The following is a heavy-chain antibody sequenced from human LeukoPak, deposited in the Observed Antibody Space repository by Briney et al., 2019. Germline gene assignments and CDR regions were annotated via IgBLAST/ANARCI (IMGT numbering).Heavy chain of an antibody. Sequence: SVKVSCKASGGTFSSYAISWVRQAPGQGLEWMGRIIPIFGTANYAQKFQGRVTITTDESTSTAYMELSSLRSEDTAVYYCARSAPYDILKYYYMDVWGKGTTVTVSS. V-gene: IGHV1-69*05. D-gene: IGHD3-9*01. CDR2: IIPIFGTA. J-gene: IGHJ6*03. CDR1: GGTFSSYA. CDR3: ARSAPYDILKYYYMDV.